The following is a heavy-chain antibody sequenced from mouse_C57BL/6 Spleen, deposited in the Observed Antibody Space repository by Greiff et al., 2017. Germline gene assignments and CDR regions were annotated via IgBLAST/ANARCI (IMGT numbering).Heavy chain of an antibody. D-gene: IGHD4-1*01. V-gene: IGHV5-17*01. CDR3: ASINWDYLDY. J-gene: IGHJ2*01. Sequence: EVKLVESGGGLVKPGGSLKLSCAASGFTFSDYGMHWVRQAPEKGLEWVAYISSGSSTIYYADTVKGRFTISRDNAKNTLFLQMTSLRSEDTAMYYCASINWDYLDYWGQGTTPTVSS. CDR1: GFTFSDYG. CDR2: ISSGSSTI.